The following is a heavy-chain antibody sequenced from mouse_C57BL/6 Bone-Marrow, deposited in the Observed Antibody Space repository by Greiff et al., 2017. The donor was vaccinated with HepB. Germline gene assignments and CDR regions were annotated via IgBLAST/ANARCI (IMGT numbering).Heavy chain of an antibody. CDR3: ARSTHYYVDY. Sequence: EVHLVESGGGLVQPGGSLSLSCAASGFTFTDYYMSWVRQPPGKALEWLGFIRNKANGYTTEYSASVKGRFTISRDNSQSILYLQMNALRAEDSATYYCARSTHYYVDYWGQGTTLTVSS. CDR2: IRNKANGYTT. CDR1: GFTFTDYY. J-gene: IGHJ2*01. V-gene: IGHV7-3*01.